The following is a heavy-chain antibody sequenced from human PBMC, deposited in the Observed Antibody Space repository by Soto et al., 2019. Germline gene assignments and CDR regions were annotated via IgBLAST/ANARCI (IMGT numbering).Heavy chain of an antibody. CDR1: GASMTSNSDY. Sequence: SETLSLTCSVSGASMTSNSDYWGWIRQSPGKGLEWIGSIYSSGSTFYNPSLKSRVTISVDTSNKQLSLRLSSVTATDTAVYYCTRASPAGRPYYYGVDVWGQGTTVTGSS. J-gene: IGHJ6*02. CDR3: TRASPAGRPYYYGVDV. V-gene: IGHV4-39*01. D-gene: IGHD6-6*01. CDR2: IYSSGST.